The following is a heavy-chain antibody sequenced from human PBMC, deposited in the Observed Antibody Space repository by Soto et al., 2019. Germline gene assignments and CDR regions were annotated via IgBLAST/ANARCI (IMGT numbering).Heavy chain of an antibody. D-gene: IGHD3-22*01. CDR2: IYYSGST. CDR3: ARKNYDDSGAPGEPFDI. Sequence: SETLSLTCSVSGGSISSGGYYWSWIRQHPGKGLEWIGYIYYSGSTYYNPSLKSRVAMSLDASKNHFSLRLNSVTAADTAVYYCARKNYDDSGAPGEPFDIWGQGTMVTGS. J-gene: IGHJ3*02. CDR1: GGSISSGGYY. V-gene: IGHV4-31*03.